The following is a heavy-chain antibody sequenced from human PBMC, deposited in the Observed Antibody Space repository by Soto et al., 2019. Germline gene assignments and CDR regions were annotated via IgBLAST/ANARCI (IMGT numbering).Heavy chain of an antibody. Sequence: PGGSLRLSCAASGFTFSSYAMNWVRQAPGKGLGWVSAISGSAATTHFADSVKGRFTISRDNSKNTLYLQMNSLRAEDTAVYYCARDRSYYDSSGSYSPPYWGQGTLVTVSS. J-gene: IGHJ4*02. CDR3: ARDRSYYDSSGSYSPPY. V-gene: IGHV3-23*01. D-gene: IGHD3-22*01. CDR1: GFTFSSYA. CDR2: ISGSAATT.